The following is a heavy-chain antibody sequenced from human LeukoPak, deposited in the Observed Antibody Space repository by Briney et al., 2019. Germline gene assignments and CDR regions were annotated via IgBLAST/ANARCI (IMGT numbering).Heavy chain of an antibody. V-gene: IGHV3-7*01. CDR1: GFTFSSYS. Sequence: GGSLRLSCAASGFTFSSYSMSWVRQAPGKGLEWVANIKQDGSEKYYVDSVKGRFTISRDNAKNSLYLQMNSLRAEDTAVYYCARDPSGGGYFDYWGQGTLVTVSS. CDR2: IKQDGSEK. D-gene: IGHD3-10*01. CDR3: ARDPSGGGYFDY. J-gene: IGHJ4*02.